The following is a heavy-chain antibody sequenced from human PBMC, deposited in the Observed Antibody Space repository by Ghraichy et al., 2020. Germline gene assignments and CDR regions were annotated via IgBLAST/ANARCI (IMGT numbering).Heavy chain of an antibody. CDR2: INPNSGGT. J-gene: IGHJ4*02. CDR3: ARDRGKHVAIFGVVTDDY. V-gene: IGHV1-2*02. Sequence: ASEKDSCKASGYTFTGYYMHWVRQAPGQGLEWMGWINPNSGGTNYAQKFQGRVTMTRDTSISTAYMELSRLRSDDTAVYYCARDRGKHVAIFGVVTDDYWGQGTLVTVSS. D-gene: IGHD3-3*01. CDR1: GYTFTGYY.